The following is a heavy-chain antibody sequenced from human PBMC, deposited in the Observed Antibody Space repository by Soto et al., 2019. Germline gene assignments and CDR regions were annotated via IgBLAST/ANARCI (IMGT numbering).Heavy chain of an antibody. V-gene: IGHV3-74*01. J-gene: IGHJ4*02. CDR2: INSDGSST. D-gene: IGHD6-6*01. CDR3: AIIAARRYFDY. CDR1: GFTFSSYW. Sequence: PGGSLRLSCAASGFTFSSYWMHWVRQAPGKGLMWVSRINSDGSSTSYADSVKGRFTISRDNAKNTLYLQMNSLRAEDTAVYYCAIIAARRYFDYWGQGTLVTVSS.